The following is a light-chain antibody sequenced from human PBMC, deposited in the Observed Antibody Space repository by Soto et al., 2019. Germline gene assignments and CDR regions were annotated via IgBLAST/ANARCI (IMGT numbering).Light chain of an antibody. CDR1: QDINNY. J-gene: IGKJ2*02. CDR3: QQFDSVACT. V-gene: IGKV1-33*01. Sequence: DIQMTQSPSSLSASVGDRVTITCQASQDINNYLIWYQHKPGKAPKLLIYDASTLGAVVSSRFSGGGSGTHFTFTISSLQPEDIATYYCQQFDSVACTFGQGTKLECK. CDR2: DAS.